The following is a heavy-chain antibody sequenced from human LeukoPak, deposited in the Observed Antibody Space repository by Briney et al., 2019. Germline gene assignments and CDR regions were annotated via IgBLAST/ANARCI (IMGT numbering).Heavy chain of an antibody. CDR2: ISSSGSTI. CDR1: GFTFSDYY. Sequence: PGGSLRLSCAASGFTFSDYYMSWIRQAPGKGLEWVSYISSSGSTIYYADSVKGRFTISRDNSKNTLYLQMNSLRAEDTAVYYCAKDATRGDYDSSGYYYWGQGTLVTVSS. J-gene: IGHJ4*02. CDR3: AKDATRGDYDSSGYYY. V-gene: IGHV3-11*01. D-gene: IGHD3-22*01.